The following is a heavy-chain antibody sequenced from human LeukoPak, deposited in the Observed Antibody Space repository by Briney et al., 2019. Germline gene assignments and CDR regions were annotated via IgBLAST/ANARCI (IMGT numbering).Heavy chain of an antibody. D-gene: IGHD6-13*01. CDR3: ARADGSWYDY. V-gene: IGHV4-34*01. J-gene: IGHJ4*02. CDR1: GGSFSGYY. Sequence: SETLSLTCAVYGGSFSGYYWSWIRQPPGKGLEGIGEINHSGSTNYNPSLKSRVTISVDTSKNQFSLKLSSVTAADTAVYYCARADGSWYDYWGQGTLVTVSS. CDR2: INHSGST.